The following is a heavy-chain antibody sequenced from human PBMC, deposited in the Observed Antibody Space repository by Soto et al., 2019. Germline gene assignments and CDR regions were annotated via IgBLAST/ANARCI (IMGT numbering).Heavy chain of an antibody. V-gene: IGHV4-30-4*01. CDR1: GGSISSGDYY. CDR3: ARALKMATIARHLDY. Sequence: LSLTCTVSGGSISSGDYYWSWIRQPPGKGLEWIGYIYYSGSTYYNPSLKSRVTISVDTSKNQFSLKLSSVTAADTAVYYCARALKMATIARHLDYWGQGTLVTVSS. CDR2: IYYSGST. J-gene: IGHJ4*02. D-gene: IGHD5-12*01.